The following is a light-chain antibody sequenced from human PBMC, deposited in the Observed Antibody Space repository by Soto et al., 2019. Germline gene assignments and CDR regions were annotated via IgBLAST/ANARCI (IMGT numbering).Light chain of an antibody. CDR3: QQYDSSPIT. CDR2: GAS. Sequence: EIVLTQSPGTLSLSPGERATLSCRARQSVSSSYLAWYQQKPGQAPRLLIYGASRRATGIPDRLSGSGSGTDFTLTISRLEAEDLAVYYCQQYDSSPITFGQGTRLEIK. J-gene: IGKJ5*01. CDR1: QSVSSSY. V-gene: IGKV3-20*01.